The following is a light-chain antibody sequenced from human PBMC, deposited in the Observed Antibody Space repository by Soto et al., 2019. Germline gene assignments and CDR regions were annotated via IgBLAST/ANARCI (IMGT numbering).Light chain of an antibody. J-gene: IGLJ1*01. CDR2: EVS. CDR1: SSDVGAYRY. V-gene: IGLV2-14*01. Sequence: QSALTQPASVSGSPGQSITISCTGTSSDVGAYRYVSWYQQHPGKAPKLIIYEVSNRPSGVSNRFSGSKSGNTASLTVSELQAEAEADYYCSSYTTTNTLVFGTGTKVTVL. CDR3: SSYTTTNTLV.